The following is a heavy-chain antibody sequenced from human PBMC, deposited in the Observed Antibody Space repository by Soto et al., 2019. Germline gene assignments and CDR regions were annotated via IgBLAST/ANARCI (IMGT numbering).Heavy chain of an antibody. CDR1: GGSISSSSYY. V-gene: IGHV4-39*01. J-gene: IGHJ4*02. CDR2: IYYSGST. Sequence: QLQLQESGPGLVKPSETLSLTCTVSGGSISSSSYYWGWIRQPLGKGLEWIGSIYYSGSTYYNPSLKSRVTISVDTSKNQFSLKLSSVTAADTAVYYCARQGERYGSGSYQVFDYWGQGTLVTVSS. D-gene: IGHD3-10*01. CDR3: ARQGERYGSGSYQVFDY.